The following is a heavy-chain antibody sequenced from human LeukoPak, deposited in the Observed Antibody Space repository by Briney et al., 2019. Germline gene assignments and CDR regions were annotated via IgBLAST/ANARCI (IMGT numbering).Heavy chain of an antibody. J-gene: IGHJ4*02. Sequence: GSLRLSCAASGFTFSTYELNWVRQAPGKGLEWVSYIGSSGRTTYYADSVKGRFTISRDNSKNTLYLQMNSLRAEDTAVYYCAKENCGGDCSPGHGFDYWGQGTLVTVSS. CDR2: IGSSGRTT. D-gene: IGHD2-21*02. V-gene: IGHV3-48*03. CDR1: GFTFSTYE. CDR3: AKENCGGDCSPGHGFDY.